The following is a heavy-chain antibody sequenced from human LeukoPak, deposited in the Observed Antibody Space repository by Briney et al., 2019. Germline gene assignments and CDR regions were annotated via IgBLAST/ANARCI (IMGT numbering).Heavy chain of an antibody. CDR3: AKDRVGYCSSISCYAGDY. J-gene: IGHJ4*02. CDR2: IQYDGSKK. V-gene: IGHV3-30*02. CDR1: GFTFSSYG. D-gene: IGHD2-2*01. Sequence: GGSLRLSCAASGFTFSSYGMHWVRQAPGKGLEWVAFIQYDGSKKYYADSVKGRFTISRDNSKNTLYLQMNSLRAEDTAVYYCAKDRVGYCSSISCYAGDYWGQGTLVTVSS.